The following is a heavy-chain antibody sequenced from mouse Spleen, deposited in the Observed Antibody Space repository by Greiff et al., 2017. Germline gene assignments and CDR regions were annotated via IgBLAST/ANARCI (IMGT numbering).Heavy chain of an antibody. V-gene: IGHV2-6-1*01. Sequence: VKLVESGPGLGAPSQSLSITCTVSGFSLTSDGVHWVRQPPGKGLEWLVVIWSDGSTTYNSALKSRLSISKDNSKSQVFLKMNSLQTDDTAMYYCARHGKNYFDYWGQGTTLTVSS. CDR3: ARHGKNYFDY. D-gene: IGHD2-1*01. CDR2: IWSDGST. CDR1: GFSLTSDG. J-gene: IGHJ2*01.